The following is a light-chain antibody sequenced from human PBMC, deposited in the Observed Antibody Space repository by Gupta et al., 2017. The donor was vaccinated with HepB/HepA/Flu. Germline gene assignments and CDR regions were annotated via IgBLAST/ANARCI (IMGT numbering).Light chain of an antibody. CDR1: QSIRSY. Sequence: DIQMTQSPSSLSASVGDRVTITCRASQSIRSYLNWYQQKPGKAPKLLIYAASSLQSGVPSSFSGSGSGTDFTLTISSLQPEDFATYYCQQTYRTPNTFGGGTKVEIK. J-gene: IGKJ4*01. CDR3: QQTYRTPNT. V-gene: IGKV1-39*01. CDR2: AAS.